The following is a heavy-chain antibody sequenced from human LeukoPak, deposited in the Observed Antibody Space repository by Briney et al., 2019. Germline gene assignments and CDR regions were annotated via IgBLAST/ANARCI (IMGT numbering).Heavy chain of an antibody. CDR1: GGSISSGGYY. Sequence: SQTLSLTCTVSGGSISSGGYYWSWIRQPPGKGLEWIGYIYHSGSTYYNPSLKSRVTISVDRSKNQFSLKLSSVTAADTAVYYCARGVGYCSSTSCYHDAFDIWGQGTMVTVSS. D-gene: IGHD2-2*01. CDR2: IYHSGST. J-gene: IGHJ3*02. V-gene: IGHV4-30-2*01. CDR3: ARGVGYCSSTSCYHDAFDI.